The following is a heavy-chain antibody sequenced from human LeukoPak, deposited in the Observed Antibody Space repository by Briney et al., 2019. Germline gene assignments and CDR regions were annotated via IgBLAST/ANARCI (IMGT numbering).Heavy chain of an antibody. CDR3: AVFGVVIDPFDY. Sequence: GGSLRLSCAASGFTFSSYSMNWVRQAPGKGLEWVSSISSSSSYIYYADSVKGRFTISRDNAKNSLYLQMNSLRAEDTAVYYCAVFGVVIDPFDYWGQGTLVTVSS. V-gene: IGHV3-21*01. CDR2: ISSSSSYI. J-gene: IGHJ4*02. CDR1: GFTFSSYS. D-gene: IGHD3-3*01.